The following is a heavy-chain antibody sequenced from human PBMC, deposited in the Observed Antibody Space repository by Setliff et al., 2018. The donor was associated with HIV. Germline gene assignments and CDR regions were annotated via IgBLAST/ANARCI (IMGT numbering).Heavy chain of an antibody. CDR2: VHGGNGKT. D-gene: IGHD1-20*01. CDR3: AREFLVITRFDY. Sequence: VASVKVSCKASGYAFRDHTIHWVRQAAGQGLEWMGYVHGGNGKTEYLQKFQGRMTMTSDTSATTAYMELSSLKSEDSAIYYCAREFLVITRFDYWGQGTLVTVSS. V-gene: IGHV1-3*01. J-gene: IGHJ4*02. CDR1: GYAFRDHT.